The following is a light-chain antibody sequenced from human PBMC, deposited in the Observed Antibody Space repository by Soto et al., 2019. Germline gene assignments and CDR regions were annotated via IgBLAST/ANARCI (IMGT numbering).Light chain of an antibody. CDR2: DAS. V-gene: IGKV3-15*01. Sequence: EIVMTQSPATLSVSPGERATLSCRASQSVSSNFAWYQQKPGQAPRLLIYDASTRATGIPARFSGSGSGTECTLTISSLPSADFAVYYCQQYNNWPPMAFGQGTKVESK. CDR3: QQYNNWPPMA. CDR1: QSVSSN. J-gene: IGKJ1*01.